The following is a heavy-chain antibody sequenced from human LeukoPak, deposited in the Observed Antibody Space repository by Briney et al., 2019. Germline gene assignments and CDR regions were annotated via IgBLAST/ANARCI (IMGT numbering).Heavy chain of an antibody. CDR2: IYTSGGT. CDR1: GGSISSYY. CDR3: ARHDGPGLIDY. J-gene: IGHJ4*02. V-gene: IGHV4-4*09. D-gene: IGHD3-16*01. Sequence: PSETLSLTCTVSGGSISSYYWSWIRQPPGKGLEWIGYIYTSGGTNYNPSLKSRVTISVDTSKNQFSLKLSSVTAADTAVYYCARHDGPGLIDYWGQGTLVTVSS.